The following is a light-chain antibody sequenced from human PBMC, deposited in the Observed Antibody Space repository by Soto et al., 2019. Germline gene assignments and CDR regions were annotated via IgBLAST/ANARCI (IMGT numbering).Light chain of an antibody. CDR3: QQYNNWPRT. V-gene: IGKV3-15*01. Sequence: IVMTQSPATLSVSPGERATLSCRASQSVNSNLAWYQQKPGQAPRLLIYDASTRATAIPARFSGSGSGTEFTLTISSLQSEDFAVDYCQQYNNWPRTFGQGTKVEIK. J-gene: IGKJ1*01. CDR1: QSVNSN. CDR2: DAS.